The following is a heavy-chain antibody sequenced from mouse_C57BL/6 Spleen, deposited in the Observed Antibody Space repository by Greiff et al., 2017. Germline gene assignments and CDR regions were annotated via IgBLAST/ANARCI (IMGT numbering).Heavy chain of an antibody. CDR1: GYTFTSYW. J-gene: IGHJ4*01. Sequence: LQQPGAELVMPGASVKLSCKASGYTFTSYWMHWVKQRPGRGLEWIGRVDPSSGGTKYNEKFKSKATLTVDKPSSTAYMQLSSLTSEVSAVYYCAREWDYRRDYYAMGYWGVGASVTVSS. CDR3: AREWDYRRDYYAMGY. V-gene: IGHV1-72*01. D-gene: IGHD2-4*01. CDR2: VDPSSGGT.